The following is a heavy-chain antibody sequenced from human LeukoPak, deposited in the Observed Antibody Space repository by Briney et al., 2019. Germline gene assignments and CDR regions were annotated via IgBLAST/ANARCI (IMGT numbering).Heavy chain of an antibody. CDR3: AREEVGRAVAGYFDN. V-gene: IGHV1-18*01. CDR1: GYTFTSYG. D-gene: IGHD6-19*01. CDR2: ISGYNGNT. Sequence: ASVKVPCTASGYTFTSYGISWVRQAPGQGLEWMGWISGYNGNTNYAQKLQGRVTMTTDTSTSTVYMELRSLRSDDTAVYYCAREEVGRAVAGYFDNWGQGTLVTVSS. J-gene: IGHJ4*02.